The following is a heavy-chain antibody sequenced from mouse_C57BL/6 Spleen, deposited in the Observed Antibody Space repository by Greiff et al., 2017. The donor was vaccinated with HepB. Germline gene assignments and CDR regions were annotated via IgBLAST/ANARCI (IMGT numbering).Heavy chain of an antibody. V-gene: IGHV1-15*01. CDR1: GYTFTDYE. J-gene: IGHJ4*01. D-gene: IGHD2-4*01. CDR3: TRRYDYDVRYYAMDY. CDR2: IDPETGGT. Sequence: QVQLKQSGAELVRPGASVTLSCKASGYTFTDYEMHWVKKTPVHGLEWIGAIDPETGGTAYNQKFKGKAILTADKSSSTAYMELRSLTSEDSAVYYWTRRYDYDVRYYAMDYWGQGTSVTVSS.